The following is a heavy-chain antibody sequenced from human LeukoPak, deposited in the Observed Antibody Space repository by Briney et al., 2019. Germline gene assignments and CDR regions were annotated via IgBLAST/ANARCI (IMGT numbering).Heavy chain of an antibody. D-gene: IGHD3-9*01. CDR2: ISAYNGNT. V-gene: IGHV1-18*01. J-gene: IGHJ6*02. CDR1: GYTFTSYG. CDR3: ARDYDILTGYYKIYYYYGMDV. Sequence: ASVKVSCKASGYTFTSYGISWVRQAPGQGLEWMGWISAYNGNTNYAQKLQGRVTMTTDTSTSTDYLELRSLRSDDTAVYYCARDYDILTGYYKIYYYYGMDVWGQGTTDTVSS.